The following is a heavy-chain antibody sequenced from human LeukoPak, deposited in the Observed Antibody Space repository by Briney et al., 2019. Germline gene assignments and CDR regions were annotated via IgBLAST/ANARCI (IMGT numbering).Heavy chain of an antibody. CDR2: IIPILGIA. CDR3: ARAEGPKFDY. V-gene: IGHV1-69*04. CDR1: GGTFSSYA. J-gene: IGHJ4*02. Sequence: SVKVSCKASGGTFSSYAISWVRQAPGQGLEWMGRIIPILGIANYTQKFQGRVTITADKSTSTAYMELSSLRSEDTAVYYCARAEGPKFDYWGQGTLVTVSS.